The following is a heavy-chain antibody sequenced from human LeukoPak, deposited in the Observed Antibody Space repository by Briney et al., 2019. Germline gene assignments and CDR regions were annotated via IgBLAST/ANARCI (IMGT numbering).Heavy chain of an antibody. D-gene: IGHD3-9*01. J-gene: IGHJ4*02. CDR2: INPNSGRT. CDR1: GYTFNDYY. CDR3: ARDSSDVLTGYYHF. V-gene: IGHV1-2*02. Sequence: ASVKVSCKTSGYTFNDYYVHWVRHAPGQGLEWMGWINPNSGRTNYAPKFQGRVTLTTDTSISTAYMELSSLISGDTALYFCARDSSDVLTGYYHFWGQGTLVTVSS.